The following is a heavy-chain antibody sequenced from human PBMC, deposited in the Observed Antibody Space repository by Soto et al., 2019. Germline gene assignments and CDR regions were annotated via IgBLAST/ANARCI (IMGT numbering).Heavy chain of an antibody. CDR1: GGTFSSYA. CDR2: IIPIFGTA. V-gene: IGHV1-69*01. J-gene: IGHJ6*02. CDR3: ARENTAMVTYGMDV. Sequence: QVQLVQSGAEVKKPGSSVKVSCKASGGTFSSYAISWVRQAPVQGLEWIGGIIPIFGTANYAQKFQGRVTITADESTSTASMELSSLRSEDTAVYYCARENTAMVTYGMDVWGQGTTVTVSS. D-gene: IGHD5-18*01.